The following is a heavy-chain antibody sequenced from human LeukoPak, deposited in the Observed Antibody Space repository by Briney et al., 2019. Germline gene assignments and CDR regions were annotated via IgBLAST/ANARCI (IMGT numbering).Heavy chain of an antibody. CDR2: SYYSGST. Sequence: SETLSLTCTVSGGSISSYYWSWIRQPPGKGLEWIGYSYYSGSTNYNPSLKSRVTISVDTSKNQFSLKLSSVTAADTAVYYCARAVVPAAISYYYYYMDVWGKGTTVTVSS. D-gene: IGHD2-2*02. CDR1: GGSISSYY. V-gene: IGHV4-59*01. CDR3: ARAVVPAAISYYYYYMDV. J-gene: IGHJ6*03.